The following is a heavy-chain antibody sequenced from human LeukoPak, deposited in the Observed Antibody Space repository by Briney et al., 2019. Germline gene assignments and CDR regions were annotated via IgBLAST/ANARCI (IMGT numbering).Heavy chain of an antibody. CDR1: GGSISPYY. D-gene: IGHD3-10*01. V-gene: IGHV4-59*01. Sequence: SGTLSLTCTVSGGSISPYYWSWIRQPPGKGLEWIGYVYYSGSTNYNPSLKSRVTISVDTSKNQFSLRLTSVTAADTAVYYCARTDYYGSGSYWGQETLVTVSS. CDR2: VYYSGST. CDR3: ARTDYYGSGSY. J-gene: IGHJ4*02.